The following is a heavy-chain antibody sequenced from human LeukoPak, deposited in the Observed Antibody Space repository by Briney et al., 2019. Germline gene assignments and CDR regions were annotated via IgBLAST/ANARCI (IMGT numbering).Heavy chain of an antibody. D-gene: IGHD1-26*01. V-gene: IGHV3-53*01. Sequence: PGGSLRLSCAAPGFTVSSTYMRGVPQGPGKGLGWGSVIYSGGSTYYADSVKGRLTIPRDNSKNTLYLQMNSLRAEHTAVYYCARMCRSSRGGMEVWGQGTTVTVSS. CDR1: GFTVSSTY. CDR2: IYSGGST. CDR3: ARMCRSSRGGMEV. J-gene: IGHJ6*02.